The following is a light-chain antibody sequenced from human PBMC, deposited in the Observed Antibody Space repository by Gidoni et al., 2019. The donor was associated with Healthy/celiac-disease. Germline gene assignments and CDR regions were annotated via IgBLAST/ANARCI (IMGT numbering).Light chain of an antibody. J-gene: IGLJ1*01. CDR1: SSDVGGYNY. Sequence: QSALTQPASVSGSPGQSITISCTGTSSDVGGYNYVSWYQQHPGKAPTLMIYAVSNRPSGVSNRVAGSKSGNTASLTISGLQAEDEADYYCSSDTSSSTLYVFGTGTKVTVL. CDR2: AVS. CDR3: SSDTSSSTLYV. V-gene: IGLV2-14*01.